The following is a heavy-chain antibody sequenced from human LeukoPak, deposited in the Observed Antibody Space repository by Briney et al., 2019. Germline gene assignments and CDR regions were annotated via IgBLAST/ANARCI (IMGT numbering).Heavy chain of an antibody. CDR1: GYTFTGYY. CDR2: INPKSGGK. CDR3: AVPGSQLVDYDAFDI. D-gene: IGHD6-6*01. V-gene: IGHV1-2*02. Sequence: ASVKVSCKASGYTFTGYYMHWVRQAPGQGLEWMGWINPKSGGKNYAQKFQGSVTMTRDTYISTAYMELSRLRSDDTAVYYCAVPGSQLVDYDAFDIWGQGTMVTVSS. J-gene: IGHJ3*02.